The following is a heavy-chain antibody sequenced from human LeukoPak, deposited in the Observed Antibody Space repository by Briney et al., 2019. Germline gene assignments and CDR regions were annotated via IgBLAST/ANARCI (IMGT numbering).Heavy chain of an antibody. D-gene: IGHD4-11*01. CDR1: GFTFNHYG. CDR2: IWSDGTNT. J-gene: IGHJ4*02. Sequence: GGSLRLSCAATGFTFNHYGMHWVRQAPGKGLEWVAVIWSDGTNTYNSDSVKGRFTISRVDSEKTVYLQMKSLRPDDSGVYYCARDAQRGFDYSNSLQYWGQGTPVTVST. CDR3: ARDAQRGFDYSNSLQY. V-gene: IGHV3-33*01.